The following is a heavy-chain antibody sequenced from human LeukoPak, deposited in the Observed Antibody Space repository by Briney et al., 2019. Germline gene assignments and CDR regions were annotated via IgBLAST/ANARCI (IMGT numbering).Heavy chain of an antibody. D-gene: IGHD3-10*01. Sequence: ASVKVSCEASGYTFAGYYMHWVRQAPGQGLEWMGWINPNSGGTNYAQKFQGRVTMTRDTSISTAYMELSRLRSDDTAVYYCARVIPAMVRGNQGGKNWFDPWGQGTLVTVSS. J-gene: IGHJ5*02. V-gene: IGHV1-2*02. CDR3: ARVIPAMVRGNQGGKNWFDP. CDR2: INPNSGGT. CDR1: GYTFAGYY.